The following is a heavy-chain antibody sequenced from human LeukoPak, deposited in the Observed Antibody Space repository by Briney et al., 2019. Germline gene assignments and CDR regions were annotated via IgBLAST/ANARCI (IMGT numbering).Heavy chain of an antibody. J-gene: IGHJ4*02. CDR3: ARKYSSGWYYFDY. D-gene: IGHD6-19*01. Sequence: SGGSLRLSCVASGFPFSSYWMTWVRQAPGKGLEWVANINKDGSDRYYVDSVKGRFTISRDNAKISLYLQMNSLRAEDTAVYYCARKYSSGWYYFDYWGQGTLVTVSS. V-gene: IGHV3-7*03. CDR1: GFPFSSYW. CDR2: INKDGSDR.